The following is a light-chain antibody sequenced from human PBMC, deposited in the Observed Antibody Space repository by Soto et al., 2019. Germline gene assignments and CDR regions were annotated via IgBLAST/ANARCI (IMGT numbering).Light chain of an antibody. V-gene: IGLV1-40*01. CDR2: GNI. CDR3: QSYDSSLSGWV. J-gene: IGLJ3*02. CDR1: SSNIGAGYD. Sequence: QSVLTQPPSVSGAPGQRVTISCTGRSSNIGAGYDVHWYQQLPGTAPKLLIYGNIKRPSGVPDRFSDSKSGTSASLAITGLQAEDEADYYCQSYDSSLSGWVFGGGTKLTVL.